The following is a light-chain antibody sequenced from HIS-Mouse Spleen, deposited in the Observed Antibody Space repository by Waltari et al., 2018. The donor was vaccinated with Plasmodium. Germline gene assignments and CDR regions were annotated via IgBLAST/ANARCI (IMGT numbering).Light chain of an antibody. CDR3: QQFNSYPPP. Sequence: AIQLTQSPSSLSASVGDRATITCRASQGISSALAWYQQKPGKAPKLLIYDASSLESGVPSRFSGSGSGTDFTLTISSLQPEDFATYYCQQFNSYPPPFGQGTRLEIK. V-gene: IGKV1-13*02. CDR1: QGISSA. CDR2: DAS. J-gene: IGKJ5*01.